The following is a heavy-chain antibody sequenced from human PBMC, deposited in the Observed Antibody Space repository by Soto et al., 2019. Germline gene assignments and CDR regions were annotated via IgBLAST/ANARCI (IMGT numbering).Heavy chain of an antibody. CDR2: IYYSGST. CDR1: GGSISSSSYY. Sequence: SETLSLTCTVSGGSISSSSYYWGWIRQPPGKGLEWIGSIYYSGSTYYNPSLKSRVTISVDTSKNQFSLKLSSVTAADTAVYYCARVVPAAVGVFGGRAPHFDSWGQGALVTVSS. V-gene: IGHV4-39*01. D-gene: IGHD2-2*01. J-gene: IGHJ4*02. CDR3: ARVVPAAVGVFGGRAPHFDS.